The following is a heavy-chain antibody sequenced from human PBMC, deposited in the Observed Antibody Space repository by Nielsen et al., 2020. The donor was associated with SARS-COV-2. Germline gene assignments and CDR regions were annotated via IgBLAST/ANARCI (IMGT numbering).Heavy chain of an antibody. CDR1: GFSFDNHA. J-gene: IGHJ4*02. D-gene: IGHD3-10*01. Sequence: GESLKISCAASGFSFDNHAMHWVRQAPGKGLEWLTIISYDGTNEHYADSVRGRFTISRDNSKNTVALQMDSLRAEDTAVYYCARDRGWKLGIADYWGQGTLVTVSS. CDR2: ISYDGTNE. CDR3: ARDRGWKLGIADY. V-gene: IGHV3-30-3*01.